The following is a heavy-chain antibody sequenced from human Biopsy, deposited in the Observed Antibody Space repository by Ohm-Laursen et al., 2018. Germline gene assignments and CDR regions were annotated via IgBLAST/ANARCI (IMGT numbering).Heavy chain of an antibody. CDR3: ARGSGYFKLDV. Sequence: LSLTCTVSGGSVTDSFHFWNWIRQPPGKGLEWIGEINQSGSTKYNPSLKRRATLSADSSNSQFSLRLTSVTAADTAIYYCARGSGYFKLDVWGQGTTVTVSS. CDR2: INQSGST. D-gene: IGHD5-12*01. V-gene: IGHV4-34*01. J-gene: IGHJ6*02. CDR1: GGSVTDSFHF.